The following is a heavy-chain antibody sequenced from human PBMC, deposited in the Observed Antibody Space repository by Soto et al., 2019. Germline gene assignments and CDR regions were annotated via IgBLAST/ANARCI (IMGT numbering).Heavy chain of an antibody. V-gene: IGHV4-61*01. J-gene: IGHJ4*02. CDR3: ARDSYYYGSGLIDY. CDR2: IYYSGST. Sequence: ETLSLTCTVSGGSVSSGSYYWSWVRQPPGKGLGWIGYIYYSGSTNYNPPLKSRVTISVDTSKNQSSLKLSSVTAADTAVYYCARDSYYYGSGLIDYWGQGTLVTVSS. CDR1: GGSVSSGSYY. D-gene: IGHD3-10*01.